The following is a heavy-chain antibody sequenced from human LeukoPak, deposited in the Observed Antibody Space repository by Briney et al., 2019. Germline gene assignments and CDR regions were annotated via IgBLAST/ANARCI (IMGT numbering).Heavy chain of an antibody. D-gene: IGHD4-17*01. CDR3: AKEGRTVTTFVGYLDY. CDR1: GFTFSSYG. J-gene: IGHJ4*02. V-gene: IGHV3-30*02. Sequence: GGSLTLSCAASGFTFSSYGMHWLRQAPGKGLEWVAFICYDGSSKYYADSGKGRVTISRENSKITLYLQMNSLRPEDTAVNYCAKEGRTVTTFVGYLDYWGQGTGVTVSS. CDR2: ICYDGSSK.